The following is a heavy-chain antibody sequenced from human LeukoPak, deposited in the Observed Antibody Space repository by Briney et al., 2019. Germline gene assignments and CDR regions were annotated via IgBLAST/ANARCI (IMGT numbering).Heavy chain of an antibody. CDR1: GFTFSSYA. J-gene: IGHJ4*02. CDR3: AKRAPYYFDY. CDR2: FSGTSDNT. V-gene: IGHV3-23*01. Sequence: PGGSLRLSCAASGFTFSSYAMSWVRQAPGKGLEWVATFSGTSDNTYYPGSVKGRFTISRDNSKNTLFLQMNSLRAEDTAVYFCAKRAPYYFDYWGQGTLATVSS.